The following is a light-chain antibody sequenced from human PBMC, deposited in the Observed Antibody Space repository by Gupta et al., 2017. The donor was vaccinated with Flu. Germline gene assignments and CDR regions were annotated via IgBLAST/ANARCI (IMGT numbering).Light chain of an antibody. CDR3: AAWDDSRSGV. Sequence: QSVLTQPPAASGAPGQRVTISCSGSSSNLGSNYVYWYQPLPGTAHNLLIYRNNQRTAAVPVRFSGSEAGTAASLAISGHREEEAADYYCAAWDDSRSGVFGGGTKLTVL. CDR2: RNN. J-gene: IGLJ2*01. CDR1: SSNLGSNY. V-gene: IGLV1-47*01.